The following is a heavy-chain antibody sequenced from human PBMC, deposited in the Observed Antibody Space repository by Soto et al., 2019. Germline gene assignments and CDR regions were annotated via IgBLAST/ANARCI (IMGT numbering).Heavy chain of an antibody. J-gene: IGHJ2*01. CDR3: AKPGSSWVPTYWYFDL. Sequence: EVQLLESGGGLVQPGGSLRLSCAASGFTFNSYAMNWVRQAPGKGLEWVSAISGRAERTYYADSVKGRFTISRDNAKNTVYLQMDGLRAEDTAVYFCAKPGSSWVPTYWYFDLWGRGTRVTVSS. D-gene: IGHD3-10*01. CDR1: GFTFNSYA. V-gene: IGHV3-23*01. CDR2: ISGRAERT.